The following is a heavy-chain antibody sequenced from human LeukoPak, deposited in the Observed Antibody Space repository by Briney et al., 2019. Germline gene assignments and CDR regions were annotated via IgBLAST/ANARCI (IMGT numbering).Heavy chain of an antibody. Sequence: PGGSLRLSCAVSGFTFNIYGMHWVRQAPGKGLEWVAFTRYDATKKYYADSVKDRFTISRDNAKNSLYLQMNSLRAEDTAVYYCAKLGCSSTSSYPWDYWGQGTLVTVSS. J-gene: IGHJ4*02. V-gene: IGHV3-30*02. CDR2: TRYDATKK. CDR1: GFTFNIYG. D-gene: IGHD2-2*01. CDR3: AKLGCSSTSSYPWDY.